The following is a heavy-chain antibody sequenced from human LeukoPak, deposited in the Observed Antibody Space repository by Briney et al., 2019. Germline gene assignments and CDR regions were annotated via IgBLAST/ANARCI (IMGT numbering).Heavy chain of an antibody. CDR3: ARLPDVRGWPFDY. J-gene: IGHJ4*02. CDR2: IRYSGRT. CDR1: NDSISRDF. V-gene: IGHV4-59*01. Sequence: SETLSLTCTASNDSISRDFWTWIRQRPGKGLVWIGYIRYSGRTEYNPSLKSRVTISIQTSKNQFSLKLTSVTAADTALYYCARLPDVRGWPFDYWGQGILVTVSS. D-gene: IGHD6-19*01.